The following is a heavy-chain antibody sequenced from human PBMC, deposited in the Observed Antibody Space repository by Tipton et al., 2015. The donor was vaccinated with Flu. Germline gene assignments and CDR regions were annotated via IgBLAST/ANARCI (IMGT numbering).Heavy chain of an antibody. CDR1: GYSFANHW. CDR2: IYPGDSDT. Sequence: QLVQSGAELKKPGESLRISCKVSGYSFANHWIGWVRQMPGKGLDWVGLIYPGDSDTIYSPSFQGQVTFSVDKSINTAYLQWGSLKASDTAIYYCTSEGSLWGQGTLVTVSS. V-gene: IGHV5-51*03. CDR3: TSEGSL. J-gene: IGHJ4*02.